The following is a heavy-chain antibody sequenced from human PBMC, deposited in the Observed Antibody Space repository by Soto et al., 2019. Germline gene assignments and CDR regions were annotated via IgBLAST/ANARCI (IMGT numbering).Heavy chain of an antibody. CDR1: GFTFSSYS. J-gene: IGHJ6*02. V-gene: IGHV3-30*18. CDR3: AKDLAYERVRGVIIPYGMDV. D-gene: IGHD3-10*01. CDR2: ISYDGSNK. Sequence: GGSLRLSCAASGFTFSSYSMNWVRQAPGKGLEWVAVISYDGSNKYYADSVKGRFTISRDNSKNTLYLQMNSLRAEDTAVYYCAKDLAYERVRGVIIPYGMDVWGQGTTVTVSS.